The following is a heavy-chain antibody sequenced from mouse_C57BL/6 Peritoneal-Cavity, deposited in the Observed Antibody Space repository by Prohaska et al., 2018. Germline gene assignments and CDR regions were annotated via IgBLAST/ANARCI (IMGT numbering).Heavy chain of an antibody. CDR2: INSDVSAI. D-gene: IGHD1-1*01. J-gene: IGHJ1*03. CDR1: VFTFSGFW. Sequence: EVQLLETGGGLVQPGGSRGLSCEDLVFTFSGFWMSWVRQTPGKTLAWIGDINSDVSAIYYAPSIKGRFTIFIDNDKSTLYLQMSNVRAEDTATYFSMRFSSYLYFDVWGTGTTVPVSS. CDR3: MRFSSYLYFDV. V-gene: IGHV11-2*01.